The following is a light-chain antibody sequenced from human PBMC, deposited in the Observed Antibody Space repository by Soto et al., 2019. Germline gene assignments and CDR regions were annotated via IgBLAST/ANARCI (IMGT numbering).Light chain of an antibody. Sequence: DIVMTQSPDSLDVSLGERATINCKSSQSVLFSSNSKNALAWYQQRPGQPPKLLIYWASTRESGVPDRSSGSGSGTDFTLTINTLQAEDVAVYYCQQYYVTPPTFGGGTKVEIK. CDR1: QSVLFSSNSKNA. J-gene: IGKJ4*01. V-gene: IGKV4-1*01. CDR3: QQYYVTPPT. CDR2: WAS.